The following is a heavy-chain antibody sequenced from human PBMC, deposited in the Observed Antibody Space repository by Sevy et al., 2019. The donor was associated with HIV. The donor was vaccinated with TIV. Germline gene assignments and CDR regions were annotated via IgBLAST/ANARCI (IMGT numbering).Heavy chain of an antibody. CDR3: ARGPSPVTPDYYDSSGYYYPH. J-gene: IGHJ1*01. D-gene: IGHD3-22*01. Sequence: ASVKVSCKASGYTFTSYDINWVRQATGQGLEWMGWMNPNSGNTGYAQKFQGRVTMTRNTSISTAYMELSSLRSEDTAVYYSARGPSPVTPDYYDSSGYYYPHWGQGTLVTVSS. V-gene: IGHV1-8*01. CDR2: MNPNSGNT. CDR1: GYTFTSYD.